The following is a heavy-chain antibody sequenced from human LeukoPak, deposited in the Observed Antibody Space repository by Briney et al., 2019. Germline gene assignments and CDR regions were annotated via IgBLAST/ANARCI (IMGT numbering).Heavy chain of an antibody. CDR2: ISYDGSNK. CDR1: GFTFSSYG. CDR3: ARVLSDLRDDSFDV. J-gene: IGHJ3*01. V-gene: IGHV3-30*03. Sequence: HPGGSLRLSCAASGFTFSSYGMHWVRQAPGKGLEWVAVISYDGSNKYYADSVKGRFTISRDNSKNTLYLQMNSLRAEDTAVYYCARVLSDLRDDSFDVWGQGTMVTVSS.